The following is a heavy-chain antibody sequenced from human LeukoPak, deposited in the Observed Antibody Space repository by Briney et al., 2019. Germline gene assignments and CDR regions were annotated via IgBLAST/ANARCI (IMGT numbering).Heavy chain of an antibody. V-gene: IGHV3-7*03. D-gene: IGHD6-19*01. CDR1: GFTSSSYW. Sequence: GLSLRLSCAASGFTSSSYWMSWVRQAQGKGLEWVANIKHDGSERNYMESVKGRFTISRDNAKNSLHLQMNNLRAEDTAVYYCAAGSGWSIEYWGQGTLVTVSS. CDR3: AAGSGWSIEY. J-gene: IGHJ4*02. CDR2: IKHDGSER.